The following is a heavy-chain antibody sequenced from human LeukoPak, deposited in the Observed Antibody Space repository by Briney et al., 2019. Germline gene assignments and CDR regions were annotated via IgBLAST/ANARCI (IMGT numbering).Heavy chain of an antibody. CDR2: MNPNSGNT. Sequence: ASVKVSCKASGYTFTSYDINWVRLATGQGLEWMGWMNPNSGNTGYTQKFQGRVTMTRNTSISTAYMELSSLRSEDTAVYYCARFPIGYCSGGSCRSLGDYWGQGTLVTVSS. CDR3: ARFPIGYCSGGSCRSLGDY. J-gene: IGHJ4*02. V-gene: IGHV1-8*01. D-gene: IGHD2-15*01. CDR1: GYTFTSYD.